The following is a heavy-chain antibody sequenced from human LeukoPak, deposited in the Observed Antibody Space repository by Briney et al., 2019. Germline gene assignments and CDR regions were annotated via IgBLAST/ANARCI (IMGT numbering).Heavy chain of an antibody. CDR3: AKDRRYNWNYGDY. V-gene: IGHV3-23*01. D-gene: IGHD1-7*01. CDR2: ISGSGGST. Sequence: GGSLRLSCAASGFTFSSYSMNWVRQAPGKGLEWVSAISGSGGSTYYADSVKGRFTISRDNSKNTLYLQMNSLRAEDTAVYYCAKDRRYNWNYGDYWGQGTLVTVSS. J-gene: IGHJ4*02. CDR1: GFTFSSYS.